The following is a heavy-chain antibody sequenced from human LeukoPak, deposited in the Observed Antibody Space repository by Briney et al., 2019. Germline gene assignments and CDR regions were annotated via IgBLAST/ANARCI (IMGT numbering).Heavy chain of an antibody. D-gene: IGHD2/OR15-2a*01. Sequence: GGSLRLSCAASGFTFSSYSVNWVRQAPGKGLEWVSYISSSSSTIYYADSVKGRFTISRDNAKNSLYLQMNSLRAEDTAVYYCARGSYYLLYYFDYWGQGTLVTVSS. J-gene: IGHJ4*02. CDR1: GFTFSSYS. V-gene: IGHV3-48*04. CDR2: ISSSSSTI. CDR3: ARGSYYLLYYFDY.